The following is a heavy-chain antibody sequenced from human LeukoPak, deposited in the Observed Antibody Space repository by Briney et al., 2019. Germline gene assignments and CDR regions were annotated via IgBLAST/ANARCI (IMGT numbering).Heavy chain of an antibody. CDR1: GFTFTSYS. J-gene: IGHJ4*02. CDR2: TSDRGDYT. CDR3: ARKAQYNGHYPLDY. Sequence: PGGSLRLSCAASGFTFTSYSMSWVRQAPGKGQEWVSGTSDRGDYTYYADSVKGRFTISRDSSKNTLFLQMNSLRAEDTALYFCARKAQYNGHYPLDYWGQGTLVTVSS. D-gene: IGHD1-7*01. V-gene: IGHV3-23*01.